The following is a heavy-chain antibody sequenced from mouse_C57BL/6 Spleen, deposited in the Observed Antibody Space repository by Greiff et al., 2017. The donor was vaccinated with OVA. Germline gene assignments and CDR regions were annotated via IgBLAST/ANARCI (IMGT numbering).Heavy chain of an antibody. J-gene: IGHJ2*01. CDR1: GYAFSSYW. D-gene: IGHD2-3*01. Sequence: VKLQESGAELVKPGASVKISCKASGYAFSSYWMNWVKQRPGKGLEWIGQIYPGDGDTNYNGKFKGKATLTADKSSSTAYMQLSSLTSEDSAVYFCTLIYDGYFGYWGQGTTLTVSS. CDR2: IYPGDGDT. CDR3: TLIYDGYFGY. V-gene: IGHV1-80*01.